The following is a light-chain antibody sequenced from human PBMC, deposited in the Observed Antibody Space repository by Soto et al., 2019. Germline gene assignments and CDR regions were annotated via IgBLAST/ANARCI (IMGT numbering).Light chain of an antibody. CDR3: HQRNK. CDR1: QFLSSY. CDR2: DTS. V-gene: IGKV3-11*01. J-gene: IGKJ5*01. Sequence: EIMLSPSPTTPFLAPGERATLSCRASQFLSSYLAWYQQKPGQPPRLLIYDTSNRATGIPARFSGSRSGTDFTLTISSLEPEDFGVYFCHQRNKFGQGTRLEIK.